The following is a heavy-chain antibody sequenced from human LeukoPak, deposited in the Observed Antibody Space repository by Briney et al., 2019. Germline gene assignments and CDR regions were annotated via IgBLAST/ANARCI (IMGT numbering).Heavy chain of an antibody. D-gene: IGHD6-6*01. Sequence: ASVKVSCTASGYTFPIYFMHWVRQAPGQGLEWMGIINPTGGSTTYAQKFQGRVTMTRDTSTSTVYMELSNLRSDDTAVYYCARTAARRFDYWGQGTLVTVSS. V-gene: IGHV1-46*01. CDR2: INPTGGST. J-gene: IGHJ4*02. CDR1: GYTFPIYF. CDR3: ARTAARRFDY.